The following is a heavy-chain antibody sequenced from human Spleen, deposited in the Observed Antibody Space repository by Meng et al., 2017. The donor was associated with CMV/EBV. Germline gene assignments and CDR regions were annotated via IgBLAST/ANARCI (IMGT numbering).Heavy chain of an antibody. V-gene: IGHV4-61*01. CDR1: GGSVSSGSYY. CDR3: ARDAGSYGMDV. J-gene: IGHJ6*02. Sequence: SETLSLTCTVSGGSVSSGSYYWSWIRQPPGKGLEWIGYIYYSGSTNYNPSLKSRVTISVDTSKNQFSLKLSSVTAADTAVYYCARDAGSYGMDVWGQGTTVTVSS. D-gene: IGHD2-15*01. CDR2: IYYSGST.